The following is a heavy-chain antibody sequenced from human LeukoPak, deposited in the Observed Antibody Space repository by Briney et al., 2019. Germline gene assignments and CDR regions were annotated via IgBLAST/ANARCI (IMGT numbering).Heavy chain of an antibody. CDR1: GFTFSDHA. CDR3: ARHSRSAYSGYENAFDI. D-gene: IGHD5-12*01. V-gene: IGHV4-39*01. CDR2: VYYSTNT. J-gene: IGHJ3*02. Sequence: GSLRLSCAASGFTFSDHAMDWVRQAPGKGLEWVGNVYYSTNTYYNPSLKSRVTISVDTSKNQFSLKLSSVTAADTAIYYCARHSRSAYSGYENAFDIWGQGTVVTVSS.